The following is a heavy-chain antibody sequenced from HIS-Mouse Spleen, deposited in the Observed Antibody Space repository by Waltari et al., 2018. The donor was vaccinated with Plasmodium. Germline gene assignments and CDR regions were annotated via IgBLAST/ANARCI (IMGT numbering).Heavy chain of an antibody. Sequence: QVQLQESGPGLVKPSETLSLTCTGPGGSLSSYYWSWSRQPPGKGLELIGCIYYSGSTNYNPSLKSRVTISVDTSKNQFSLKLSSVTAADTAVYYCARHRYSSSWYSYWGQGTLVTVSS. J-gene: IGHJ4*02. V-gene: IGHV4-59*08. CDR1: GGSLSSYY. D-gene: IGHD6-13*01. CDR3: ARHRYSSSWYSY. CDR2: IYYSGST.